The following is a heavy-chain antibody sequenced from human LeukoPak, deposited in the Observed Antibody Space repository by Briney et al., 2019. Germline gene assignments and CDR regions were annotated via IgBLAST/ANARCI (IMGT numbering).Heavy chain of an antibody. J-gene: IGHJ4*02. Sequence: SETLSVTCTVSGGSISSYYWSWIRQPPGNGLEWIGYIYYSGSTNYNPSLKSRVTISVDTSKNQFSLKLSSVTAADTAVYYCARASYGDYHFDYWGQGTLVTVSS. CDR2: IYYSGST. V-gene: IGHV4-59*01. CDR3: ARASYGDYHFDY. D-gene: IGHD4-17*01. CDR1: GGSISSYY.